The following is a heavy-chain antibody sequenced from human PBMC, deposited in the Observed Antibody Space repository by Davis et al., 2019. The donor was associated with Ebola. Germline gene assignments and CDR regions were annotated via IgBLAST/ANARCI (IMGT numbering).Heavy chain of an antibody. J-gene: IGHJ3*02. V-gene: IGHV4-34*01. D-gene: IGHD2-15*01. CDR2: INHSGST. CDR1: GGSFSGYY. Sequence: PSETLSLTCAVYGGSFSGYYWSWIRQPPGKGLEWIGEINHSGSTNYNPSLKSRVTISVDTSKNQFSLKLSSVTAADTAVYYCARDGGGYCSGGSRYKARRSAFDIWGQGTMVTVSS. CDR3: ARDGGGYCSGGSRYKARRSAFDI.